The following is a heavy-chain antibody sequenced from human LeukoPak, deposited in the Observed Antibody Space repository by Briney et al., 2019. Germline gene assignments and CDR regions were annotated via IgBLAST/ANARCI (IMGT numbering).Heavy chain of an antibody. CDR3: SRLIRARTPVYFDY. Sequence: PGGSLRLSCAASGFTFSSNAMSWVSQAPGKGLEWVSGINYSGGSTYYSHPVTHRFSIPIDNSNNTLFLQLTNLRAEHTAVYLFSRLIRARTPVYFDYWGQGTLVTVSS. CDR2: INYSGGST. D-gene: IGHD3-10*01. CDR1: GFTFSSNA. J-gene: IGHJ4*02. V-gene: IGHV3-23*01.